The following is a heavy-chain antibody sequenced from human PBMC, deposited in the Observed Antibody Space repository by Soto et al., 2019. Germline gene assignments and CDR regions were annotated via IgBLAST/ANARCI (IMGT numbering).Heavy chain of an antibody. J-gene: IGHJ4*02. CDR1: GYTFTSYA. V-gene: IGHV1-3*01. CDR2: INAGNGNT. D-gene: IGHD3-3*01. Sequence: ASVKVSCKASGYTFTSYAMHWVRQAPGQRLEWMGWINAGNGNTKYSQKFQGRVTITRDTSASTAYMELSSLRSEDTAVYYCARENTYYDFWSGYYLYYFDYWGQGTLVTVSS. CDR3: ARENTYYDFWSGYYLYYFDY.